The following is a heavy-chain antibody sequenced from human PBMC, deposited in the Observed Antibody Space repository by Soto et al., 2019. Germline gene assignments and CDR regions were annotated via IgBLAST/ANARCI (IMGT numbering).Heavy chain of an antibody. V-gene: IGHV4-4*02. Sequence: QVQLQESGPGLVKPSGTLSLTCTVSGDSMSSSNWWNWVRQPPGKGLEWIGEAHHSGRTNYNPSLKSRVTISVDRSQNHFSLQMTSVTAADTAVYYCARSEATALDYWGQGTLVTVSS. CDR1: GDSMSSSNW. CDR3: ARSEATALDY. J-gene: IGHJ4*02. CDR2: AHHSGRT.